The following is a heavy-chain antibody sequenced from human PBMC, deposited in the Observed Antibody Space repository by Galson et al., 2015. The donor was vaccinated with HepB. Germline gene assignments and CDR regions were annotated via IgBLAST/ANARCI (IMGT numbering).Heavy chain of an antibody. CDR2: ISYDGSNK. V-gene: IGHV3-30*04. CDR3: AREGATYCGGDCYWFDP. CDR1: GFTFSSYA. J-gene: IGHJ5*02. D-gene: IGHD2-21*02. Sequence: SLRLSCAASGFTFSSYAMHWVRQAPGKGLEWVAVISYDGSNKYYADSVKGRFTISRDNSKNTLYLQMNSLRAEDTAVYYCAREGATYCGGDCYWFDPWGQGTLVTVSS.